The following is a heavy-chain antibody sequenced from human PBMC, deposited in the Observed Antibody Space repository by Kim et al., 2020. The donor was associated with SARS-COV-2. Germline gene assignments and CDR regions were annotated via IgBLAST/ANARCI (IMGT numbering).Heavy chain of an antibody. CDR1: GGSISSGGYY. Sequence: TLSLTCTVSGGSISSGGYYWSWIRQHPGKGLEWIGYIYYSGSTYYNPSLKSRVTISVDTSKNQFSLKLSSVTAADTAVYYCARFAGTTGWAFDYWGQGTLVTVSS. D-gene: IGHD1-1*01. CDR2: IYYSGST. J-gene: IGHJ4*02. CDR3: ARFAGTTGWAFDY. V-gene: IGHV4-31*03.